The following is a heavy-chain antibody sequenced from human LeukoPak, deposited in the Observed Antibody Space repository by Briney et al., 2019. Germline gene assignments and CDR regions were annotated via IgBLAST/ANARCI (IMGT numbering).Heavy chain of an antibody. Sequence: SETLSLTCTVSGYSISSAYYGGWIRQPPGKGLEWIATISHSGSTYYNPSLKSPVTISADTSQNQHSLKLSSVTAADTAVYYCARVNTVMATFDYWGQGTPVTVSS. D-gene: IGHD4-11*01. CDR3: ARVNTVMATFDY. J-gene: IGHJ4*02. CDR1: GYSISSAYY. CDR2: ISHSGST. V-gene: IGHV4-38-2*02.